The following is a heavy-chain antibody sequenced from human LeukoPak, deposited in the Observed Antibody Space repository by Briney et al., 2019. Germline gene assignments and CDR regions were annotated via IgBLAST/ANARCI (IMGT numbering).Heavy chain of an antibody. D-gene: IGHD3-3*01. Sequence: ASVKVSCKASGYTFTGYYMHWVRQAPGQGLEWMGWINPNSGGTNYAQKFQGRVTMTRDTSISTAYMELSRLRSDDTAVYYCATTRSYYDFWRTYDAFDIWGQGTMVTVSS. CDR3: ATTRSYYDFWRTYDAFDI. CDR2: INPNSGGT. J-gene: IGHJ3*02. V-gene: IGHV1-2*02. CDR1: GYTFTGYY.